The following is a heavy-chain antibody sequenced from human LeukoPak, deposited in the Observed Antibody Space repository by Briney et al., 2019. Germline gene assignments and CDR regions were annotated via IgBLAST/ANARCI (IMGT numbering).Heavy chain of an antibody. CDR2: IRDDGGEI. V-gene: IGHV3-7*01. CDR3: ARDKPRGSYYGSIFDS. Sequence: GGSLRLSCEASGFNFSSYWMSWARQAPGKGLEWVANIRDDGGEIYYVDSVKGRFTISRDNAKSSLFLQMNSLRAEDAAVYYCARDKPRGSYYGSIFDSWGQGTLVTVSS. CDR1: GFNFSSYW. D-gene: IGHD1-26*01. J-gene: IGHJ4*02.